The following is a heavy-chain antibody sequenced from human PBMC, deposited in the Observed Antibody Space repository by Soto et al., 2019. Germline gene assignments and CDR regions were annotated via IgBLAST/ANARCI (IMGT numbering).Heavy chain of an antibody. Sequence: ASETLSLTCTVSGGSISSGGYYWSWIRQHPGKGLEWIGYIYYSGSTYYNPSLKSRVTISVDTSKNQFSLKLSSVTAADTAVYYCARDTVTRIQYYYYGMDVWGQGTTVTVSS. V-gene: IGHV4-31*03. CDR3: ARDTVTRIQYYYYGMDV. CDR2: IYYSGST. D-gene: IGHD4-4*01. J-gene: IGHJ6*02. CDR1: GGSISSGGYY.